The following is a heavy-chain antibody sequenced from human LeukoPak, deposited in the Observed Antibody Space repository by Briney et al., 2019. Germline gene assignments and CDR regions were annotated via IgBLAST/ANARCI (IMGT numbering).Heavy chain of an antibody. V-gene: IGHV4-59*01. CDR1: GGSISSYY. CDR3: ARDRRYCSSGSCPGRFDP. Sequence: SETLSFTCTVSGGSISSYYWSWIRQPPGKGLEWIGYIYYSGSTNYNPSLKSRVTISVDTSKNQFSLKLSSVTAADTAVYYCARDRRYCSSGSCPGRFDPWGQGTLVTVSS. J-gene: IGHJ5*02. D-gene: IGHD2-15*01. CDR2: IYYSGST.